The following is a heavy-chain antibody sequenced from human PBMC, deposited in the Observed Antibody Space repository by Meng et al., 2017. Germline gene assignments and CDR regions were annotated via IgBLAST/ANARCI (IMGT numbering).Heavy chain of an antibody. Sequence: ASVKVSCKASGYTFTGYYMHWVRQAPGQGLEWMGRINPNSGGTNYAQKFQGRVTMTRDTSISTAYMELSRLRSDDTAVYYCARDYYGSSGYVFDPWGQGTLVTVPQ. J-gene: IGHJ5*02. V-gene: IGHV1-2*06. CDR2: INPNSGGT. D-gene: IGHD3-22*01. CDR1: GYTFTGYY. CDR3: ARDYYGSSGYVFDP.